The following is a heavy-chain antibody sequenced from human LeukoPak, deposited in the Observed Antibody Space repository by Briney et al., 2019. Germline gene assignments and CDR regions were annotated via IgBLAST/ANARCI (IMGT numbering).Heavy chain of an antibody. Sequence: ASVKVSCKASGYTFTDYNIHWVRQAPGQGLEWMGWIDPNSGDTKYAQKFQGGATMTRGTSITTAYMELSSLRYDDTATYYCARVGLTRGEAFDIWGQGTMVTVSS. CDR3: ARVGLTRGEAFDI. CDR2: IDPNSGDT. J-gene: IGHJ3*02. CDR1: GYTFTDYN. V-gene: IGHV1-2*02. D-gene: IGHD3-16*01.